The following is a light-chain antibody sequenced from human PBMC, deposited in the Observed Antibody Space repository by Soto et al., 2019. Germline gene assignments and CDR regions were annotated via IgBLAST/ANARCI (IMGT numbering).Light chain of an antibody. CDR2: DAS. V-gene: IGKV3-11*01. CDR1: NSVSRY. CDR3: QQRNSWPPIFT. J-gene: IGKJ3*01. Sequence: ETVLTQSPATLSLSPGERATLSCRASNSVSRYLAWYQQIPGQAPRLLIYDASTRATGIPARFSGSGSGTDFTLTISSLEPEDFAVYYCQQRNSWPPIFTFGPGTKVDIK.